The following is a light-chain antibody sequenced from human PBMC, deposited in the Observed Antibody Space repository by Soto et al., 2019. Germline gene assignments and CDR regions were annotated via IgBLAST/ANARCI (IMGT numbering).Light chain of an antibody. J-gene: IGKJ4*01. V-gene: IGKV3-11*01. CDR3: QQRSNGGT. CDR1: QSVGGY. CDR2: DAS. Sequence: EIVLTQSPPTLSLSPGERATLSCRASQSVGGYLAWYQQRPGQAPRLLIYDASNRAAGIPARFSASGSGTDFSLTISSLEPEDSAVYYCQQRSNGGTFGGGTKVQIK.